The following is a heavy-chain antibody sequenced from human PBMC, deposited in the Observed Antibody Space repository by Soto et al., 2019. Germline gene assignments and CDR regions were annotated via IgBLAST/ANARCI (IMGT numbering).Heavy chain of an antibody. CDR3: AGSASAVAVHFDY. D-gene: IGHD6-19*01. V-gene: IGHV3-30-3*01. J-gene: IGHJ4*02. Sequence: GGSLRLSCVASGFTCSSYSMHWVGQAPGKGLEWVACISYDGSNKSYAGSGQGRFTISRDNSKKKLYLQMKSLRGEDTAVYSCAGSASAVAVHFDYWGQGALVTVSS. CDR2: ISYDGSNK. CDR1: GFTCSSYS.